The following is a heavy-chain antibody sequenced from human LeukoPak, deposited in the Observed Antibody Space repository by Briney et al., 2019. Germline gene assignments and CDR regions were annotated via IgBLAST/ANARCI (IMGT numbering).Heavy chain of an antibody. CDR2: ISYDGSNK. D-gene: IGHD4-11*01. CDR1: GFTFSSYA. Sequence: PGGSLRLSCAASGFTFSSYAMHRVRQAPGKGLEWVAVISYDGSNKYYADSVKGRFTISRDNSKNTLYLQMNSLRAEDTAVYYCARAAYSNYLDYYYYMDVWGKGTTVTVSS. V-gene: IGHV3-30*01. J-gene: IGHJ6*03. CDR3: ARAAYSNYLDYYYYMDV.